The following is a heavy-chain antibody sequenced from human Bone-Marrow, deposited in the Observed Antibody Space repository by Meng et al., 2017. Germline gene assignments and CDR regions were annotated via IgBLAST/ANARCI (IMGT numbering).Heavy chain of an antibody. CDR1: GFTFSSYW. J-gene: IGHJ4*02. D-gene: IGHD3-22*01. CDR3: ARALKRALQFYYYVSSGYYPSLGY. Sequence: GESLKISCAASGFTFSSYWISWVRQAPGKGLEWVANIKQDGSEKYYVDSVKGRFTISRDNAKNSLYLQMNSLRAEDTAVYYCARALKRALQFYYYVSSGYYPSLGYWGQGTLVTVSS. V-gene: IGHV3-7*01. CDR2: IKQDGSEK.